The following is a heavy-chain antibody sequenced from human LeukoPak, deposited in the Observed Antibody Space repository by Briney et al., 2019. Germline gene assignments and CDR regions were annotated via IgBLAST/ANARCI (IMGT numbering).Heavy chain of an antibody. CDR1: GGSFSGYY. CDR3: ARHGRGGYYDSSGYYLRHADWFDP. D-gene: IGHD3-22*01. Sequence: SETLSLTCAAYGGSFSGYYWSWIRQPPGKGLEWIGEINHSGSTNYNPSLKSRVTISVDTSKNQFSLKLSSVTAADTAVYYCARHGRGGYYDSSGYYLRHADWFDPWGQGTLVTVSS. V-gene: IGHV4-34*01. J-gene: IGHJ5*02. CDR2: INHSGST.